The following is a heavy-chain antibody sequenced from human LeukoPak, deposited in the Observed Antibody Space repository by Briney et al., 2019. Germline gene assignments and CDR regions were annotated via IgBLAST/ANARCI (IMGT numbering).Heavy chain of an antibody. CDR3: ARRHVGYDSSGYYGSNTIPADY. CDR2: ISGSGGST. V-gene: IGHV3-23*01. D-gene: IGHD3-22*01. Sequence: GGSLRLSCAASGFTFSGCAMSWVRQAPGKGLEWVSAISGSGGSTYYADSVKGRFTISRDNSKNTVYLQMNSLRAEDTAVYYCARRHVGYDSSGYYGSNTIPADYWGQGTLVTVSS. J-gene: IGHJ4*02. CDR1: GFTFSGCA.